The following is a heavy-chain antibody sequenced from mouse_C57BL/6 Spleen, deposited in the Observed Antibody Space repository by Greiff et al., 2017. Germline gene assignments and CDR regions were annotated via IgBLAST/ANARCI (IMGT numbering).Heavy chain of an antibody. J-gene: IGHJ4*01. CDR3: ARMNYYGSSYAYAMDY. Sequence: VKLMESGPGLVAPSQSLSITCTVSGFSLTSYAISWVRQPPGKGLEWLGVIWTGGGTNYNSALNSRLSISKDNSKSQVFLKMNSLQTDDTARYYCARMNYYGSSYAYAMDYWGQGTSVTVSS. CDR1: GFSLTSYA. D-gene: IGHD1-1*01. V-gene: IGHV2-9-1*01. CDR2: IWTGGGT.